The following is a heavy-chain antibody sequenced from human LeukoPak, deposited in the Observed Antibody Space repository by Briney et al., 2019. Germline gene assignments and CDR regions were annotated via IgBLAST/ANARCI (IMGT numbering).Heavy chain of an antibody. V-gene: IGHV1-58*01. D-gene: IGHD6-19*01. CDR3: AAEGSSGWYDY. CDR2: IVVGSGNT. J-gene: IGHJ4*02. Sequence: ASVKVSCKASGFTFTSSAVQWVRQARGQRLEWIGWIVVGSGNTNYAQKFQERVTITRDMSTSTAYMELSSLRSEDTDVYYCAAEGSSGWYDYWGQGTLVTVSS. CDR1: GFTFTSSA.